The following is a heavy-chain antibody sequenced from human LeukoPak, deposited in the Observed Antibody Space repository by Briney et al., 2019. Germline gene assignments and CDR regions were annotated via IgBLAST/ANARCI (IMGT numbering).Heavy chain of an antibody. CDR3: AKAARGYS. D-gene: IGHD5-18*01. CDR1: GFTFSIYA. CDR2: VSGSGHST. J-gene: IGHJ4*02. Sequence: GGSLRLSCAASGFTFSIYAMSWVRQAPGKGLEWVSTVSGSGHSTFYADSVKGRFTISRDNSKNTLYLQMNSLRAEDTAVYYCAKAARGYSWGQGTLVTVSS. V-gene: IGHV3-23*01.